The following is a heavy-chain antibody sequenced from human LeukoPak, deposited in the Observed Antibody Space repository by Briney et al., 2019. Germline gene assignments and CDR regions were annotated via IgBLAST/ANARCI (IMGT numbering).Heavy chain of an antibody. V-gene: IGHV3-23*01. CDR3: AKIQDWGRPSYFDY. CDR1: GFTFSSYA. D-gene: IGHD3-16*01. Sequence: GGSLRLSCAASGFTFSSYAMSWVRQAPGKGLEWVSVITGSSDSTYYADSVKGRFTISRDNSMNTLYLQMNSLRVEDTAGYYCAKIQDWGRPSYFDYWGQGILVTVSS. J-gene: IGHJ4*02. CDR2: ITGSSDST.